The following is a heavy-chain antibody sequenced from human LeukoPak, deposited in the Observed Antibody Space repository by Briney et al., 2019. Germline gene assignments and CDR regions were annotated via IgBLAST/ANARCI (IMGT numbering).Heavy chain of an antibody. CDR2: INSDGSST. V-gene: IGHV3-74*01. CDR3: VRGIAAAGNVY. CDR1: GFPFSSSW. D-gene: IGHD6-13*01. J-gene: IGHJ4*02. Sequence: GGSLRLSCAASGFPFSSSWMHWVRQAPGKGLVWVSRINSDGSSTSYADSVKGRFTISRDNTKNTLYPQMNSLRAEDTAVYYCVRGIAAAGNVYWGQGTLVTVSS.